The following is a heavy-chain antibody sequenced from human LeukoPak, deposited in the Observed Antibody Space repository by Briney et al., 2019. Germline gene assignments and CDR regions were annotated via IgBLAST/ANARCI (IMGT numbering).Heavy chain of an antibody. D-gene: IGHD2-15*01. CDR3: ARYCSGGSCFSPALFDY. V-gene: IGHV1-3*01. Sequence: GASVKVSCKASGYTFTSYAMHWVRQAPGQRLEWMGWINAGNGNTKYSQKFQGRVTITRDTSASTAHMELSSLRSEDTAVYYCARYCSGGSCFSPALFDYWGQGTLVTVSS. CDR2: INAGNGNT. J-gene: IGHJ4*02. CDR1: GYTFTSYA.